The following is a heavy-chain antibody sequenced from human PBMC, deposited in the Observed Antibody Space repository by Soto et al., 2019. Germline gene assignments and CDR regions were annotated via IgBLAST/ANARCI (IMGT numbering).Heavy chain of an antibody. CDR1: GGSFSGYY. CDR2: INHSGST. J-gene: IGHJ4*02. D-gene: IGHD3-10*01. Sequence: PSETLSLTCAVYGGSFSGYYWSWIRQPPGKGLEWIGEINHSGSTNYNPSLKSRVTISVDTSKNQFSLKLSSVTAADTAVYYCARVPTMVRGVIKGPFDYWGQGTLVTVSS. V-gene: IGHV4-34*01. CDR3: ARVPTMVRGVIKGPFDY.